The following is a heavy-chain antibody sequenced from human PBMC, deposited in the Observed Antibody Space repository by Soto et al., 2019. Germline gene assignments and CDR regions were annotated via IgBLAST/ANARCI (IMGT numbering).Heavy chain of an antibody. D-gene: IGHD1-26*01. V-gene: IGHV1-18*04. CDR2: ISSYNGDT. CDR3: ARDLNTRSYYNF. J-gene: IGHJ4*02. CDR1: GYTFTSYG. Sequence: QVQLVQSGAEVKKPGASVKVSCKASGYTFTSYGISWVRQAPGPGLEWMGWISSYNGDTNYAQKLQGRVTMTTDTSTSTAYMELRSLRSDDTGMYYCARDLNTRSYYNFWGQGTLVTVSS.